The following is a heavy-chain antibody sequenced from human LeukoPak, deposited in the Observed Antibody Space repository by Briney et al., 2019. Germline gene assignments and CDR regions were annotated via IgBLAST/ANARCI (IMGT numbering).Heavy chain of an antibody. J-gene: IGHJ6*02. Sequence: ASVKVSCKASGGTFSSYAISWVRQAPGQGLEWMGGIIPIFGTANYAQKFQGRVTITADESTSTAYMELSSLRSEDTAVYYCARVAVAGQYYYYGTDVWGQGTTVTVSS. D-gene: IGHD6-19*01. V-gene: IGHV1-69*13. CDR3: ARVAVAGQYYYYGTDV. CDR1: GGTFSSYA. CDR2: IIPIFGTA.